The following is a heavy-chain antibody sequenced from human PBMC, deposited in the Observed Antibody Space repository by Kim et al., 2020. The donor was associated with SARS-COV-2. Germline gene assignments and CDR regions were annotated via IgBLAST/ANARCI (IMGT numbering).Heavy chain of an antibody. J-gene: IGHJ4*02. Sequence: SETLSLTCTVSGGSISNYYWSWIRQSPGKGLEWIGYIYSSGSTKYNPSLKSRVTISLDTSQNQFSLKLSSVTAADTAVYHCARSPGFSYGYGYFDYWGQG. V-gene: IGHV4-59*08. D-gene: IGHD5-18*01. CDR1: GGSISNYY. CDR3: ARSPGFSYGYGYFDY. CDR2: IYSSGST.